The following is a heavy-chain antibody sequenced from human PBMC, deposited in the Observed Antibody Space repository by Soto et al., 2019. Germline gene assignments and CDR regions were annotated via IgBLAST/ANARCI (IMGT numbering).Heavy chain of an antibody. CDR1: GYRFTNYW. D-gene: IGHD2-15*01. CDR2: IYPGDSDT. Sequence: GESLKISCKGSGYRFTNYWIGWVRQMPGKGLEWMGIIYPGDSDTRYSPSFQGQVTISADKSIDTAYLQWSSLKASDTAMHYCATWDIAQDYYGMDVWGQGTTVTVSS. CDR3: ATWDIAQDYYGMDV. V-gene: IGHV5-51*01. J-gene: IGHJ6*02.